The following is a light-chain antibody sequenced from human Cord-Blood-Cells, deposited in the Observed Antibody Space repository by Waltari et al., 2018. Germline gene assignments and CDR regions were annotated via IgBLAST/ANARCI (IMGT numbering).Light chain of an antibody. V-gene: IGKV4-1*01. J-gene: IGKJ2*01. Sequence: IVMTQSPDSLAVSLGERATINCKSSQSVLYSSNNKNYLAWYQQKPGQPPKLLIYWASTRESGVPDRFSGSGSGTDFTLTISSLQAEDGAVYYCQQYYSTPYTFGQGTKLEIK. CDR3: QQYYSTPYT. CDR1: QSVLYSSNNKNY. CDR2: WAS.